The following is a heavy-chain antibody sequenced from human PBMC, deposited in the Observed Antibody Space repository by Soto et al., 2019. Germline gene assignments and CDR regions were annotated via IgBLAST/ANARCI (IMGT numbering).Heavy chain of an antibody. CDR3: ARAKLVVAANPYSYYFEY. D-gene: IGHD2-15*01. CDR2: ISSSSSTI. Sequence: PGGSLRLSCAASGFTFSSYSMNWVRQAPGKGLEWVSYISSSSSTIYYADSVKGRFTISRDNAKNSLYLQMNSLRDEDTAVYYWARAKLVVAANPYSYYFEYWGQGTLVTVSS. V-gene: IGHV3-48*02. J-gene: IGHJ4*02. CDR1: GFTFSSYS.